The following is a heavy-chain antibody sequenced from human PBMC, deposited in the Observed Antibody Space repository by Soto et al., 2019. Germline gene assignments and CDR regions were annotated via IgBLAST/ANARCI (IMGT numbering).Heavy chain of an antibody. Sequence: ASVKVSCKASGYTFASYAMHWVRQAPGQRLEWMGWINAGNGNTKYSQKFQGRVTITRDTSASTAYMELSSLRSEDTAVYYCARVGVKPYQFGVDYWGQGTLVTVSS. D-gene: IGHD3-16*01. J-gene: IGHJ4*02. CDR1: GYTFASYA. V-gene: IGHV1-3*01. CDR3: ARVGVKPYQFGVDY. CDR2: INAGNGNT.